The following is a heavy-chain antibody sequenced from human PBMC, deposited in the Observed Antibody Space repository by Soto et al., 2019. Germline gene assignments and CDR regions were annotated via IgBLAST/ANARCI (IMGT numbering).Heavy chain of an antibody. V-gene: IGHV3-7*01. CDR1: GFTFSSYW. J-gene: IGHJ6*02. Sequence: XGSLRLSCSASGFTFSSYWMNWVRKAPGKGLEWVANIKQDGSEKYYVDSVKGRFTISRDNAKNSLYLQMNSLRAEDTAVYYCARTHSGWYYYYYGMDVWGQGTTVTVSS. CDR3: ARTHSGWYYYYYGMDV. D-gene: IGHD6-19*01. CDR2: IKQDGSEK.